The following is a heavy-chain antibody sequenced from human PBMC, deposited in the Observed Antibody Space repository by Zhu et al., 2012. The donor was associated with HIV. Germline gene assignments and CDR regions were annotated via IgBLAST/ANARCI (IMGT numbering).Heavy chain of an antibody. Sequence: QVQLQELGPGLVKPSETLSLTCAVSGYSISSGYYWGWIRQPPGKGLGWIGSIYHSGSTYYNPSLKSRVTISVDTSKNQFSLKLSSVTAADTAVYYCARALVAAVRFDYWGQGTLVTVSS. CDR3: ARALVAAVRFDY. CDR1: GYSISSGYY. J-gene: IGHJ4*02. V-gene: IGHV4-38-2*01. D-gene: IGHD2-15*01. CDR2: IYHSGST.